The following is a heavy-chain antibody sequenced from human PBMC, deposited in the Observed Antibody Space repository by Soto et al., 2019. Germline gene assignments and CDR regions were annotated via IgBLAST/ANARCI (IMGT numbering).Heavy chain of an antibody. Sequence: QVQLVESGGGVVQPGGSLRLSCAASGFTFSRNGMHWVRQAPGKGLEWVAVISYDGSNKYYADSVKGRFTISRDTSKNTLYLQMSSLRAEDTAVYYCAKDRSNTWSFDYWGQGTLVTVSS. CDR2: ISYDGSNK. D-gene: IGHD6-13*01. CDR3: AKDRSNTWSFDY. V-gene: IGHV3-30*18. J-gene: IGHJ4*02. CDR1: GFTFSRNG.